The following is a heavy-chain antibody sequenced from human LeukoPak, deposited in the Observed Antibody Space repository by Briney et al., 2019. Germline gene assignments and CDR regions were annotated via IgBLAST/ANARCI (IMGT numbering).Heavy chain of an antibody. CDR1: VFTFSSYA. D-gene: IGHD2-15*01. CDR2: ISGSGCST. Sequence: PGGSLRLSYAACVFTFSSYAMIWVRQAPGKGLEGVSAISGSGCSTYYADFVKGRFNISRDNSKNTLYLEMKILRAEDTAVYYCAKGLGYCSGGSCSRDSNYWGQGTLVTVSS. CDR3: AKGLGYCSGGSCSRDSNY. V-gene: IGHV3-23*01. J-gene: IGHJ4*02.